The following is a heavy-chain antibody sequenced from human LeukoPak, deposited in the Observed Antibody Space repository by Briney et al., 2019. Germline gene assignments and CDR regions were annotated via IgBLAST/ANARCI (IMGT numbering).Heavy chain of an antibody. D-gene: IGHD2-15*01. Sequence: ASVQVSCKASGYTFTGYYMHWVRQAPGKGLEWMGWINPNSGGTNYAQKFQGRVTMTRDTSISTAYMELSRLRSDDTAVYYCARPHCSGGSCPNWFDPWGQGTLVTVSS. J-gene: IGHJ5*02. V-gene: IGHV1-2*02. CDR3: ARPHCSGGSCPNWFDP. CDR1: GYTFTGYY. CDR2: INPNSGGT.